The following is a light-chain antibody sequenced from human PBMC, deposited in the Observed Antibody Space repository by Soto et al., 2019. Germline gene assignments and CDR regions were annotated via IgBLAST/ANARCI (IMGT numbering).Light chain of an antibody. Sequence: GESVTITCRASQVISTSLAWYQVKPGKAPKLLIYAASTLESGVPSRFIGSGSGTDFTLTITSLQPEDFATYYCQQSYSFLSFAGGTKVDNK. J-gene: IGKJ4*01. V-gene: IGKV1-39*01. CDR2: AAS. CDR1: QVISTS. CDR3: QQSYSFLS.